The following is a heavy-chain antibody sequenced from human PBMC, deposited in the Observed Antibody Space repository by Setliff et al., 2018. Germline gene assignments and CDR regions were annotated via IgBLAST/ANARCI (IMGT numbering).Heavy chain of an antibody. V-gene: IGHV4-4*02. CDR3: ARDLDLNYDFWSDYGAMGY. Sequence: SETLSLTCAVSGGSISSSNWWSWVRQPPGKGLEWIGEIYHSGSTNYNPSLKSRVTISVDTSKNQFSLKLSSVTAADTAVYYCARDLDLNYDFWSDYGAMGYWGQGTLVTVSS. CDR1: GGSISSSNW. D-gene: IGHD3-3*01. J-gene: IGHJ4*02. CDR2: IYHSGST.